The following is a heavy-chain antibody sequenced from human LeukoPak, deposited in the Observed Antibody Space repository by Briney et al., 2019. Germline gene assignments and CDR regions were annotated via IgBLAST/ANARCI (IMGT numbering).Heavy chain of an antibody. Sequence: ASVKVSCKASGYTFTGYYMHWVRQAPGQGLEWMGWINPNSGGTNYAQKFQGRVTMTRDTSISTTYMELSRLRPDDTAVYYCARVGDGLNDGFDIWGQGTMVTVSS. V-gene: IGHV1-2*02. CDR1: GYTFTGYY. D-gene: IGHD5-24*01. CDR3: ARVGDGLNDGFDI. J-gene: IGHJ3*02. CDR2: INPNSGGT.